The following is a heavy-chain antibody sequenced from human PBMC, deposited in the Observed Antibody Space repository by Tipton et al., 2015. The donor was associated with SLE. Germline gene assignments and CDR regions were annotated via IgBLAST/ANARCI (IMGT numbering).Heavy chain of an antibody. D-gene: IGHD1-26*01. CDR2: ISGSGGST. Sequence: SLRLSCAASGFTFSNYAMNWVRQAPGKGLEWVSGISGSGGSTYYADSVKGRFTISRDNSKNTLYLQMNSLRAEDTAVYYCAKGGGTYYGEYWGQGTLVTVSS. CDR1: GFTFSNYA. CDR3: AKGGGTYYGEY. J-gene: IGHJ4*02. V-gene: IGHV3-23*01.